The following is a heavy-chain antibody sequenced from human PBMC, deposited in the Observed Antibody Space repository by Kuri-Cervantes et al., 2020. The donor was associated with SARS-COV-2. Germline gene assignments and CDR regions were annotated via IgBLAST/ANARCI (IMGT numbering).Heavy chain of an antibody. CDR1: GFTFSSYW. CDR2: IKQDGSEK. J-gene: IGHJ4*02. CDR3: ASGYYDFWSGYDY. D-gene: IGHD3-3*01. Sequence: LSLTCAASGFTFSSYWMSWVRQAPGKGLEWVANIKQDGSEKYYVDSVKGRFTISRDNAKNSLYLQMSSLRAEDTAVYYCASGYYDFWSGYDYWGQGTLVTVSS. V-gene: IGHV3-7*01.